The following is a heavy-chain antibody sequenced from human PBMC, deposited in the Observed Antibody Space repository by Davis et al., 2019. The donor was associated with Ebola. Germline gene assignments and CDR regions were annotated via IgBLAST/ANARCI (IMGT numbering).Heavy chain of an antibody. D-gene: IGHD5-24*01. CDR3: ARIRDGYNYDAFDI. J-gene: IGHJ3*02. CDR2: ISYDGSNK. CDR1: GFTFSSYG. Sequence: GESLKISCAASGFTFSSYGMHWVRQAPGKGLEWVAVISYDGSNKYYADSVKGRFTISRDNARDSMYLQVNSLRAEDTAVYYWARIRDGYNYDAFDIWGQGTMVTVSS. V-gene: IGHV3-30*03.